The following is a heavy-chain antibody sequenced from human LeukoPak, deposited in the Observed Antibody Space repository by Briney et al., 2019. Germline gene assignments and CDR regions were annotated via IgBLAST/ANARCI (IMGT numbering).Heavy chain of an antibody. J-gene: IGHJ1*01. CDR3: STDWYTTGSELPEYTQH. V-gene: IGHV1-2*02. CDR1: GYTFTDYY. Sequence: GASVKVSCTASGYTFTDYYVHWVRQAPGQGLEWMGWVNPKNGGIVYALKFQDRVRVTRDTSINTAYLELTRLKIDDSAVYYCSTDWYTTGSELPEYTQHWGQGTLVTVSS. D-gene: IGHD1-1*01. CDR2: VNPKNGGI.